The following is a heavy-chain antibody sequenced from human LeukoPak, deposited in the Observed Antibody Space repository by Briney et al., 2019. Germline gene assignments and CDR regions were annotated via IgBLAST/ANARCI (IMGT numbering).Heavy chain of an antibody. CDR2: IYYTRST. J-gene: IGHJ4*02. Sequence: SETLSLTCTVSGGSISSSSYYWGWIRQPPGKGLEWIGSIYYTRSTYYNPSLKSRVTISVDTSKNQFSLKLTSVTAADTAVYYCARGYSLDYWGQGTLVTVSS. D-gene: IGHD5-18*01. V-gene: IGHV4-39*01. CDR3: ARGYSLDY. CDR1: GGSISSSSYY.